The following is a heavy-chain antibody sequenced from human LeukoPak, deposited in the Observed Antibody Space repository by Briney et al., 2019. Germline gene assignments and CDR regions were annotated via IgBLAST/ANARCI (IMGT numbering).Heavy chain of an antibody. V-gene: IGHV3-23*01. D-gene: IGHD3-10*01. CDR1: GFTFRSYV. CDR3: AKDRVVRGVPPNWFDP. Sequence: GGSLRLLCAACGFTFRSYVMSWVRGARGKGVEWVADIRGSCGNTYYADSLKRPFTISRDNSKNTLYLQINSLRAEDTAVYYCAKDRVVRGVPPNWFDPSVQGTLVTVSS. J-gene: IGHJ5*02. CDR2: IRGSCGNT.